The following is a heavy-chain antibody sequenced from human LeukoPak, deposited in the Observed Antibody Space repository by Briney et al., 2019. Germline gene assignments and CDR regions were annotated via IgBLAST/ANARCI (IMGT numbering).Heavy chain of an antibody. V-gene: IGHV4-39*01. J-gene: IGHJ4*02. D-gene: IGHD3-22*01. Sequence: PSETLSLTCTVAGGSISSSSYYWGWIRQPPGKGLEWIGSIYYSGSTYYNPSLKSRVTISVDTSKNQFSLKLSSVTAADTAVYYCAGQWRRDMIVTYWGQGTLVTVSS. CDR1: GGSISSSSYY. CDR3: AGQWRRDMIVTY. CDR2: IYYSGST.